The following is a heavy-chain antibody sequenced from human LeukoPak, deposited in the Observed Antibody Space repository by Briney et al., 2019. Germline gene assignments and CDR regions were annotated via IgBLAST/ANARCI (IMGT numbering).Heavy chain of an antibody. CDR2: INHSGST. CDR1: GGSFSGYY. CDR3: ARGRRLIVVGHYYYYMDV. V-gene: IGHV4-34*01. Sequence: SETPSLTCAVYGGSFSGYYWSWIRQPPGKGLEWIGEINHSGSTNYNPSLKSRVTISVDTSKNQFSLKLSSVTAADTAVYYCARGRRLIVVGHYYYYMDVWGKGTTVTVSS. D-gene: IGHD3-22*01. J-gene: IGHJ6*03.